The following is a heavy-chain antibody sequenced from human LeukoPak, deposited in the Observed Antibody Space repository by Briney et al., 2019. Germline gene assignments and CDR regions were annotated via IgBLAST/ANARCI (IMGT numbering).Heavy chain of an antibody. D-gene: IGHD3-9*01. CDR1: GFTFSDYY. CDR2: ISSSSSYT. V-gene: IGHV3-11*06. CDR3: AREMDDILTGYGLDY. J-gene: IGHJ4*02. Sequence: GGSLRLSCAASGFTFSDYYMSWIRQAPGKGLEWVSYISSSSSYTNYADSVKGRFTISRDNAKNSLYLQMNSLRAEDTAVYYCAREMDDILTGYGLDYWGQGTLVTVSS.